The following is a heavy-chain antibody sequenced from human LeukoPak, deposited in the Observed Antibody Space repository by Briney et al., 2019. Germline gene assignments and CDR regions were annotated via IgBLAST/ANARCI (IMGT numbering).Heavy chain of an antibody. Sequence: SETLSLTCTVSGGPISSNDYYWGWIRQSPGKGLEWIANIFYSGSTHYNPSLKSRVSISVDTSKNQFSLKVSSVTAADTAVYYCARGPDGGNSLRYFDYWGQGTLVTDSS. V-gene: IGHV4-39*01. CDR3: ARGPDGGNSLRYFDY. J-gene: IGHJ4*02. D-gene: IGHD4-23*01. CDR1: GGPISSNDYY. CDR2: IFYSGST.